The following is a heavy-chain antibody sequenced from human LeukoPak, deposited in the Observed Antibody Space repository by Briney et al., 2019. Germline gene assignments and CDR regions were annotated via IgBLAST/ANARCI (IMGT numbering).Heavy chain of an antibody. CDR2: ISSSSSTI. V-gene: IGHV3-48*01. CDR1: GFTFSSYE. D-gene: IGHD4-17*01. J-gene: IGHJ3*02. Sequence: GGSLRLSCAASGFTFSSYEMNWVRQAPGKGLEWVSYISSSSSTIYYADSVKGRFTISRDNAKNSLYLQMNSLRAEDTAVYYCARDPGLRYIGAFDIWGQGTMVTVSS. CDR3: ARDPGLRYIGAFDI.